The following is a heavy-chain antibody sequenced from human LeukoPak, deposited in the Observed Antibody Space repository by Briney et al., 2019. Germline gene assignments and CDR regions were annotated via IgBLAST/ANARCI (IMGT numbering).Heavy chain of an antibody. Sequence: GGSLRLSCAASGLIFSGSAMHWVRQAPGKGLEWVGRIKSKADGGTTEYAAPVRGRFTISRDDSKNTLYLQMNSLETEDTAVYYCISSSVPMIRNYFDYWGLGTLVTVSS. D-gene: IGHD3-10*01. CDR2: IKSKADGGTT. CDR3: ISSSVPMIRNYFDY. V-gene: IGHV3-15*01. CDR1: GLIFSGSA. J-gene: IGHJ4*02.